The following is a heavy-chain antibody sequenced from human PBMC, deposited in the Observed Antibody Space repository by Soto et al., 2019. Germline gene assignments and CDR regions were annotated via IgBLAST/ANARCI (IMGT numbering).Heavy chain of an antibody. CDR1: GFTVSSSY. J-gene: IGHJ4*02. Sequence: EVQLVESGGGLIQPGGSLRLSCAASGFTVSSSYMSWVRQAPGKGLEWVSVIYNFGSTYYADSVKGRFTISRDNPRNTLDLQMSSLRVDDTAVYYCARKTTGTHPFDLWGQGTLVTVSS. CDR2: IYNFGST. D-gene: IGHD3-10*01. V-gene: IGHV3-53*01. CDR3: ARKTTGTHPFDL.